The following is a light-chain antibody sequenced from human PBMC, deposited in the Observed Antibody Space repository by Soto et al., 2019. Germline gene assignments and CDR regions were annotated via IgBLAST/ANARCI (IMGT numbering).Light chain of an antibody. CDR1: ETVSSYL. V-gene: IGKV3-20*01. CDR3: QQYGSSVT. J-gene: IGKJ4*01. Sequence: DIVLTQSPVTLSLSPGDRATLSCRASETVSSYLLWYQQKPGQDPRLLIYDASERATGIPARFSGSGSGTDFTLTISRLEPEDFAVYYCQQYGSSVTFGGGTKVDIK. CDR2: DAS.